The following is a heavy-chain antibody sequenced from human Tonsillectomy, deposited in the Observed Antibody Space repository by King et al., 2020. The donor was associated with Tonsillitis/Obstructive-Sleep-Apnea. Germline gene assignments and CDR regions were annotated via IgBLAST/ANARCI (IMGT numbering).Heavy chain of an antibody. D-gene: IGHD3-3*01. Sequence: VQLVESGGVVVQPGGSLRLSCAASGFTFGDYTMHWARQVPGKGLEWVSLISWDSGSTYYADSVKGRFTISRDNSKNSLYLQMNSLRTEDTALYYCAKEEHWSGYYWYYMDVWGKGTTVTVSS. V-gene: IGHV3-43*01. CDR2: ISWDSGST. CDR3: AKEEHWSGYYWYYMDV. J-gene: IGHJ6*03. CDR1: GFTFGDYT.